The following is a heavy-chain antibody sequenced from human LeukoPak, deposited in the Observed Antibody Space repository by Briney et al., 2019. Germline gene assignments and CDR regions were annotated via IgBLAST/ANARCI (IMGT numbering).Heavy chain of an antibody. V-gene: IGHV1-46*01. CDR3: ASEGIVVVPAAAFDI. CDR2: INPSGGST. Sequence: ASVTVSCTASGYTFTSYYMHWVRQAPGQGLEWMGIINPSGGSTSYAQKFQGRVTMTRDTSTSTVYMELSSLRSEDTAVYYCASEGIVVVPAAAFDIWGQGTMVTVSS. J-gene: IGHJ3*02. D-gene: IGHD2-2*01. CDR1: GYTFTSYY.